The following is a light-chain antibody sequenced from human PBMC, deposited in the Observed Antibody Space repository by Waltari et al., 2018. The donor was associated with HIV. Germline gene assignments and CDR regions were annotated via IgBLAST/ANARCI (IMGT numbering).Light chain of an antibody. Sequence: QSALTQPRSVSGSPGQSVTISCTGTSSDVGGYNYVSWYQQHPGKAPKLMIYDVSKRPPGVPDRFSGSKSGNTASLTISGLQAEDEADFYCCSYVGSYTCVFGTGTKVTVL. J-gene: IGLJ1*01. CDR2: DVS. V-gene: IGLV2-11*01. CDR1: SSDVGGYNY. CDR3: CSYVGSYTCV.